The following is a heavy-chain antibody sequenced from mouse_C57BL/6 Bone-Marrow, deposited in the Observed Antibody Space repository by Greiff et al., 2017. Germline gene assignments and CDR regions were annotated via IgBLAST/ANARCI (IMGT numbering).Heavy chain of an antibody. CDR1: GYTFTSYW. J-gene: IGHJ2*01. Sequence: QVQLQQPGAELVKPGASVKLSCKASGYTFTSYWMHWVKQRPGQGLEWIGMIHPNSGSTNYNEKFKIKATLTVDKSSSTAYMQLSSLTSEDSAVYYCAREGYYYGFNFDYWGQGTTLTVSS. V-gene: IGHV1-64*01. CDR3: AREGYYYGFNFDY. CDR2: IHPNSGST. D-gene: IGHD1-1*01.